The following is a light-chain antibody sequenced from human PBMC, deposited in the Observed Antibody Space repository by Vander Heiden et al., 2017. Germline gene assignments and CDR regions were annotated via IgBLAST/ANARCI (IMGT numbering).Light chain of an antibody. CDR2: FDD. CDR3: ASWDDSLNGVV. CDR1: APNIGDNV. V-gene: IGLV1-36*01. J-gene: IGLJ2*01. Sequence: QSVLTQPPSVSDVPGQRVTMSCSGTAPNIGDNVVNWYQQLPGKAPTLLIYFDDLLASGVSDRFSGSRSGTTASLAISGLQSEDEADYYCASWDDSLNGVVFGGGTRLTVL.